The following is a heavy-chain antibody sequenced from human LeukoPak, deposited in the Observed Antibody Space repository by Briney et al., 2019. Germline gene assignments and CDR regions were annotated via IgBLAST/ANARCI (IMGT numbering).Heavy chain of an antibody. D-gene: IGHD6-19*01. CDR1: GVSVSSGSYY. CDR2: IYYSGST. J-gene: IGHJ4*02. CDR3: ATALRVAGTTKYVDY. Sequence: SETLSLTCTVSGVSVSSGSYYWSWIRQPPGKGLEWIGYIYYSGSTNYNPSLKGRVTISVDTSKNQFSLKLSSVTAADTAVYYCATALRVAGTTKYVDYWGQGTLVTVSS. V-gene: IGHV4-61*01.